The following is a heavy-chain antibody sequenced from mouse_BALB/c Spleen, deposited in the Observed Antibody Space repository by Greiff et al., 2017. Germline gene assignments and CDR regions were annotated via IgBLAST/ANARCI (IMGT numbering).Heavy chain of an antibody. J-gene: IGHJ2*01. CDR2: IWAGGST. CDR3: ARGGERREEYYFDY. D-gene: IGHD2-12*01. CDR1: GFSLTSYG. V-gene: IGHV2-9*02. Sequence: VKLMESGPGLVAPSQSLSITCTVSGFSLTSYGVHWVRQPPGKGLEWLGVIWAGGSTNYNSALMSRLSISKDNSKSQVFLKMNSLQTDDTAMYYCARGGERREEYYFDYWGQGTTLTVSS.